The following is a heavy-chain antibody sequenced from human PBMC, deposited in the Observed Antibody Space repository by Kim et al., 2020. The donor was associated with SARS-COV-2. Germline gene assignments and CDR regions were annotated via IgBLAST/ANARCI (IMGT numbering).Heavy chain of an antibody. CDR3: AWGDDAFDI. CDR2: GGST. D-gene: IGHD2-21*01. V-gene: IGHV3-53*04. Sequence: GGSTYYADSVKGRFTISRHNSKNTLYLQMNSLTAADTAVYYCAWGDDAFDIWGQGTMVIVSS. J-gene: IGHJ3*02.